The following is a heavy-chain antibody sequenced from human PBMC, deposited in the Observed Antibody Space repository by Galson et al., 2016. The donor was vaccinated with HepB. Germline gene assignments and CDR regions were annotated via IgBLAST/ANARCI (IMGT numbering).Heavy chain of an antibody. Sequence: SLRLSCAASGFTLSSHTMHWVRQAPGKGLEWVAGISYDGNNKYEGDSVKGRFTMSRDNSKNTVHLQMNSLRAEDTAVYYCVRDVGDWSGYYFVFAFEGWGQGTMVTVSS. J-gene: IGHJ3*01. D-gene: IGHD3-3*01. V-gene: IGHV3-30*04. CDR1: GFTLSSHT. CDR3: VRDVGDWSGYYFVFAFEG. CDR2: ISYDGNNK.